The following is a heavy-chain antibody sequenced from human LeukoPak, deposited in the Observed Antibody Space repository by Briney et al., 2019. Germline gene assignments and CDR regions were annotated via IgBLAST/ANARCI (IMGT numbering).Heavy chain of an antibody. CDR2: IKTKAASYAT. J-gene: IGHJ6*02. CDR3: TRLSGGNSDSYYHGLDV. V-gene: IGHV3-73*01. CDR1: GFTFSGSA. D-gene: IGHD4-23*01. Sequence: SGGSLKLSCAASGFTFSGSAIHWVRQASGKGLEWVARIKTKAASYATAYVASVKGRFTISRDDSKNTAYLQMDSLKTEDTAMYYCTRLSGGNSDSYYHGLDVWGQGTTVTVSS.